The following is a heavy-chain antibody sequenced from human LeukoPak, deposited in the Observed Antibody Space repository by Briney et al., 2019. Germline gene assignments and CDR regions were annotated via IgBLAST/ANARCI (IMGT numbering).Heavy chain of an antibody. CDR1: GYTFTSYD. Sequence: GASVKVSCKASGYTFTSYDINWVRQATGQGLEWMGWMNPNSGNTGYPQKFQGRVTMTRNTSISTAYMELSSLRSEDTAVYYCARTTVRGVSKDYWGQGTLVTVSS. J-gene: IGHJ4*02. D-gene: IGHD3-10*01. CDR3: ARTTVRGVSKDY. V-gene: IGHV1-8*01. CDR2: MNPNSGNT.